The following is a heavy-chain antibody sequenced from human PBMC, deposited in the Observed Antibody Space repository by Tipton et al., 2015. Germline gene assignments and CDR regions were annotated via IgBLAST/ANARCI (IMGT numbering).Heavy chain of an antibody. D-gene: IGHD3-9*01. CDR1: DGSFSDYY. J-gene: IGHJ4*02. Sequence: TLSLTCTVYDGSFSDYYWSWIRQPPGKGLEWIGSISHSGNTYYNPSLKSRVTMSRDTSKNQFSLKLTSVTAADTAVYYCACQDYDSLTRDYQTVDYWGQGTLVTVSS. CDR3: ACQDYDSLTRDYQTVDY. V-gene: IGHV4-59*04. CDR2: ISHSGNT.